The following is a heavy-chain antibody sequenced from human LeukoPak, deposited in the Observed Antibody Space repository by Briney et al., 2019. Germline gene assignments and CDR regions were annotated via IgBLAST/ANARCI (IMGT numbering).Heavy chain of an antibody. J-gene: IGHJ6*02. V-gene: IGHV5-51*01. CDR3: ATFYYYGMDV. CDR1: GYSFTDYW. CDR2: IYPGDSDT. Sequence: GESLKISCQSSGYSFTDYWIGWVRQMPGKGLEWMGIIYPGDSDTRYSPSFQGQVIISADRSISTAYLQWSSLKASDTAMYYCATFYYYGMDVWGQGTTVTVSS.